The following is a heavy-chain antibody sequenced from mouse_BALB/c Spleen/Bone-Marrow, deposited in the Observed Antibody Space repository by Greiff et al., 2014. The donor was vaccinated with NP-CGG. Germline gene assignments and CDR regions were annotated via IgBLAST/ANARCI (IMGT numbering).Heavy chain of an antibody. V-gene: IGHV14-1*02. Sequence: VQLKESGAELVRPGALVKLSFKASGFNIKDYYMHWVKQRPEQGLEWIGWIDPENGNTIYDPKFQGKASITADTSSNTAYLQLSSLTSEDTAVYYCASGYYGSSPYWYFDVWGAGTTVTVSS. CDR2: IDPENGNT. D-gene: IGHD1-1*01. CDR1: GFNIKDYY. CDR3: ASGYYGSSPYWYFDV. J-gene: IGHJ1*01.